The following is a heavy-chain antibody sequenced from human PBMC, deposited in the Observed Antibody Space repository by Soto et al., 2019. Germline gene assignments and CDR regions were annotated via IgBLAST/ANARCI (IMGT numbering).Heavy chain of an antibody. CDR3: TTEEELELPA. V-gene: IGHV3-15*07. J-gene: IGHJ5*02. Sequence: EVQLVESGGGLVKPGGSLRLSCAASGFTFSNAWMNWVRQAPGKGLEWVSRIKSKTDGGTTDYAAPVKGRFTISRDDSKNTLYLQMNSLKTEDTAVYYCTTEEELELPAWGQGTLVTVSS. CDR1: GFTFSNAW. D-gene: IGHD1-7*01. CDR2: IKSKTDGGTT.